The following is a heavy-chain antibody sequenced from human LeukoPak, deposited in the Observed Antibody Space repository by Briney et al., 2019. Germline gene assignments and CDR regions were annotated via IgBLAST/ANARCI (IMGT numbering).Heavy chain of an antibody. CDR2: INPNSGGT. CDR3: ARARTGIVGATPFDY. Sequence: ASVKVSCKASGYTFTGYYMHWVRQAPGQGLEWMGWINPNSGGTNYAQKFQGRVTMTRDTSISTAYMELSRLRSDDTAVYYCARARTGIVGATPFDYWGQGTLVTVSS. J-gene: IGHJ4*02. CDR1: GYTFTGYY. D-gene: IGHD1-26*01. V-gene: IGHV1-2*02.